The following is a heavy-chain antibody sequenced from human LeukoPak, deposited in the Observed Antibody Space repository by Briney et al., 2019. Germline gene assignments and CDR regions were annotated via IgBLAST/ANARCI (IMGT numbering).Heavy chain of an antibody. CDR3: ARDLPNEGNHLDY. CDR2: IYYSGST. D-gene: IGHD4-23*01. CDR1: GGSISSGDYY. Sequence: SETLSLTCTVSGGSISSGDYYWSWIRQPPGKGLEWIGYIYYSGSTYYNPSLKSRVTISVDTSKNQFSLKLSSVTAADTAAYYCARDLPNEGNHLDYWGQGTLVTVSS. J-gene: IGHJ4*02. V-gene: IGHV4-30-4*01.